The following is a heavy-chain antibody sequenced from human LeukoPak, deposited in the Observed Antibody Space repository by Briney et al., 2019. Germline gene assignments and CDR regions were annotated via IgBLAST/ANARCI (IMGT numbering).Heavy chain of an antibody. CDR3: ATGYSSTWYYFDY. CDR2: SYHSGST. D-gene: IGHD6-13*01. J-gene: IGHJ4*02. V-gene: IGHV4-59*01. CDR1: GDSISGYY. Sequence: SETLSLTCTVSGDSISGYYWSWIRQPPGKGLEWIGYSYHSGSTNYNPSLKSRLTISADTSKDQFSLKLASVTAADTAVYYCATGYSSTWYYFDYWGQGTLVTVSS.